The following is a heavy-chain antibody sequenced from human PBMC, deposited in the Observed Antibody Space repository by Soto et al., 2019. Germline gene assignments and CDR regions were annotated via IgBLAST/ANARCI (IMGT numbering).Heavy chain of an antibody. Sequence: WETLSLPGTVSACSISHYFWSWIRQPPGKGLEWIGYIYHTGSTNYNPSLKSRVTISLDTSKNQFSLKVSSVTAADSAVYFCARSEGNGFRPWGQGTLVTVSS. CDR1: ACSISHYF. J-gene: IGHJ5*02. CDR3: ARSEGNGFRP. CDR2: IYHTGST. V-gene: IGHV4-59*08.